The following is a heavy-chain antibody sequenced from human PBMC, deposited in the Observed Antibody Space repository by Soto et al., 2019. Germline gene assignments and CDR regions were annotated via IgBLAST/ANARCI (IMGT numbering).Heavy chain of an antibody. CDR1: GFTFRNFA. CDR2: IGSVGGDT. J-gene: IGHJ3*02. D-gene: IGHD2-8*01. V-gene: IGHV3-23*01. CDR3: AKDMVNANSVWDPFDI. Sequence: EVQLLESGGGLVQPGGSLRLSCAASGFTFRNFAMTWVRQAPGKRLEWVSTIGSVGGDTYYADSVKGRFTISRDDSKNTLSLQMNSLRAEDTAIYFCAKDMVNANSVWDPFDIWCQGTMVTVSS.